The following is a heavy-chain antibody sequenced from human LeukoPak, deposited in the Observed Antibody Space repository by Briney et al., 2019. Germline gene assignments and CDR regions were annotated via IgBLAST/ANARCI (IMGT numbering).Heavy chain of an antibody. CDR1: GFTFSSYS. CDR3: ARSSMSGDAWFDP. V-gene: IGHV3-21*01. J-gene: IGHJ5*02. Sequence: GGSLRLSCAASGFTFSSYSMNWVRQAPGKGLEWVSSISSSSSYIYYADSVKGRFTISRDNAKNSLYLQMNSLRAEDTAVYYCARSSMSGDAWFDPWGQGTLVTVFS. D-gene: IGHD2-21*01. CDR2: ISSSSSYI.